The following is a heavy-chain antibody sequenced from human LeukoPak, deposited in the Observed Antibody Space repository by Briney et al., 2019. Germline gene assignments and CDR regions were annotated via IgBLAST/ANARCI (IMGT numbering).Heavy chain of an antibody. CDR3: ARIRGLTYQLLLYGMDV. Sequence: SETLSLTCAVYGGSFSGYYWSWIRQPPGKGLEWIGEINHSGSTNYNPSLKSRVTISVDTSKNQFSLKLSSVTAADTAVYYCARIRGLTYQLLLYGMDVWGQGTTVTVSS. D-gene: IGHD2-2*01. CDR1: GGSFSGYY. J-gene: IGHJ6*02. V-gene: IGHV4-34*01. CDR2: INHSGST.